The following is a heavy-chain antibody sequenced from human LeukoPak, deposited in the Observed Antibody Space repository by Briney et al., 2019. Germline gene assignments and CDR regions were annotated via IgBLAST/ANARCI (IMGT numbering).Heavy chain of an antibody. CDR3: ALRGPYDFWSGYYREYGMDV. CDR2: MNPNSGNT. Sequence: ASVKVSCKASGYTFTSYDINWVRQATGQGLEWMGWMNPNSGNTGYAQKFQGRVIMTRNTSISTAYMELSSLRSEDTAVYYCALRGPYDFWSGYYREYGMDVWGQGTTVTVSS. D-gene: IGHD3-3*01. J-gene: IGHJ6*02. V-gene: IGHV1-8*01. CDR1: GYTFTSYD.